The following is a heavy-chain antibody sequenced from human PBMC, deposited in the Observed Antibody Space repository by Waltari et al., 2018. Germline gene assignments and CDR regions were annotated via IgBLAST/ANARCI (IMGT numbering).Heavy chain of an antibody. Sequence: QVRLVESGGGVVQPGRSLRLSCAASGFTFTTYGMHWVRQAPGQGLECVAVFSYDGSHKVYSASVRGRFTLSRYISTNTLYLQMNSLRAEDTAVYYCATDSAGNSGSSDYWGQGTLVIVSS. CDR3: ATDSAGNSGSSDY. D-gene: IGHD6-6*01. J-gene: IGHJ4*02. V-gene: IGHV3-30*03. CDR1: GFTFTTYG. CDR2: FSYDGSHK.